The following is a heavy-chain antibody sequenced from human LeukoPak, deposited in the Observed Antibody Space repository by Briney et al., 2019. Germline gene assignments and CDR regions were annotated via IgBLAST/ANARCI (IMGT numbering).Heavy chain of an antibody. CDR2: IYYSVST. D-gene: IGHD3-22*01. Sequence: PSETLSLTCTVSGGSISSYYWSWVRQPPGKGREWIGYIYYSVSTIYNPSLKSRVTISVDTSKNQFSLKLSSVTAADTAVYYCARSTPLYDSSGYYPDYWGQGTLVTVPS. CDR3: ARSTPLYDSSGYYPDY. V-gene: IGHV4-59*01. J-gene: IGHJ4*02. CDR1: GGSISSYY.